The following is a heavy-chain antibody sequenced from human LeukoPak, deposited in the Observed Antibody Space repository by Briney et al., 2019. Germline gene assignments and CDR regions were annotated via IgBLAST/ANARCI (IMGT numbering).Heavy chain of an antibody. D-gene: IGHD1-26*01. V-gene: IGHV1-69*13. CDR3: ARGGAGGRRLVGATGYFDY. CDR1: GGTFSSYA. Sequence: SVKVSCKASGGTFSSYAISWVRQAPGQGLEWMGGIIPIFGTANYAQKFQGRVTITADESTSTAYMELSSLRSEDTAVYYCARGGAGGRRLVGATGYFDYWGQGTLVTVSS. J-gene: IGHJ4*02. CDR2: IIPIFGTA.